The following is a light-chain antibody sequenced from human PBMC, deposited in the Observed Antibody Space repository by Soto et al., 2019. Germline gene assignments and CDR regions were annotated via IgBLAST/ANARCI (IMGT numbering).Light chain of an antibody. Sequence: QTVVTQEPSFSVSPGGTVTLTCGLSSGSVSTNYHPSWYQQTPGQAPRTLIYSTNTRSSGVPDRFSGSILGNKAALTITGAQADDEYDYYCVLYMGSGTGVFGGGTKLTVL. J-gene: IGLJ3*02. V-gene: IGLV8-61*01. CDR3: VLYMGSGTGV. CDR1: SGSVSTNYH. CDR2: STN.